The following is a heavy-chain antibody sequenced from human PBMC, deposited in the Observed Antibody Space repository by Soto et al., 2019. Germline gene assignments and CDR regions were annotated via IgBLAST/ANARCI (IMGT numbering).Heavy chain of an antibody. CDR1: GFTFSSFA. D-gene: IGHD6-13*01. Sequence: PGGSLRLSCAASGFTFSSFAMHWVRQAPNKGLEWVAVMSYDGSNEYYADSVKGRFTISRDNSKNTLSLQMNSLTPDDTAVYYCARAPSFGSSWSYWGQGTLVTVSS. V-gene: IGHV3-30-3*01. J-gene: IGHJ4*02. CDR3: ARAPSFGSSWSY. CDR2: MSYDGSNE.